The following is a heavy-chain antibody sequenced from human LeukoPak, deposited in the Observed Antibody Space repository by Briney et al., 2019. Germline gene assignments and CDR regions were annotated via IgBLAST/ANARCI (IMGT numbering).Heavy chain of an antibody. CDR1: GGTFSSYA. CDR2: IIPIFGTA. CDR3: AAAVSPYNWFDP. Sequence: SVKVSCKASGGTFSSYAISWVRQAPGQGLEWMGGIIPIFGTANYAQKFQGRVTITADESTSTAYMELCSLRSEDTAVYYCAAAVSPYNWFDPWGQGTLVTVSS. D-gene: IGHD6-13*01. J-gene: IGHJ5*02. V-gene: IGHV1-69*13.